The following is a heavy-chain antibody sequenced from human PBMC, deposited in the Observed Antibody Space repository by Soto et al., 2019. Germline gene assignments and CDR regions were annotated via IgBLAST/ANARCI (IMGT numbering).Heavy chain of an antibody. CDR1: GGSFSGYY. CDR3: ASKTFGAYYYYGMDV. V-gene: IGHV4-34*01. CDR2: INHSGST. D-gene: IGHD3-3*01. Sequence: PSETLSLTCAVYGGSFSGYYWSWIRQPPGKGLEWIGEINHSGSTNYNPSLKSRVTISVDTSKNQFSLKLSSVTAADTAVYYCASKTFGAYYYYGMDVWGQGTTVTVSS. J-gene: IGHJ6*02.